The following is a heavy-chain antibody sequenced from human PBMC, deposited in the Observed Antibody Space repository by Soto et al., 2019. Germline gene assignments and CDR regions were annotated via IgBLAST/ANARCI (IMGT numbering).Heavy chain of an antibody. V-gene: IGHV3-73*01. CDR2: IRSKANSYAT. CDR1: GFTFSGSA. CDR3: ARLFPSSYQWLHYYYYMDV. D-gene: IGHD6-19*01. J-gene: IGHJ6*03. Sequence: GGSLRLSCAASGFTFSGSAMHWVRQASGKGLEWVGRIRSKANSYATAYAASVKGRFTISRDDSKNTAYLQMNSLKTEDTAVYYCARLFPSSYQWLHYYYYMDVWGKGTTVTVSS.